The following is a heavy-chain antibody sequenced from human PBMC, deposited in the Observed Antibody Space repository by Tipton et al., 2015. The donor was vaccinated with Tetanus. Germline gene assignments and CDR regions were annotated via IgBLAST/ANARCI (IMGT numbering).Heavy chain of an antibody. Sequence: GSLRLSCAASGFTLRSYSMNWVRQAPGKGLEWVSYISTTSNTIYYADSVKGRFTISRDNSKNTLYLQMNSLRAEDRAIYYCAKARGAESSGDYSVYFDYWGQGTLVTVSS. V-gene: IGHV3-48*01. CDR1: GFTLRSYS. J-gene: IGHJ4*02. CDR3: AKARGAESSGDYSVYFDY. CDR2: ISTTSNTI. D-gene: IGHD3-22*01.